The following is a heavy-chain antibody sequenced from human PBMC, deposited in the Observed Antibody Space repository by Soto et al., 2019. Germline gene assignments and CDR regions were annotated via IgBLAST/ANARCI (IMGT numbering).Heavy chain of an antibody. CDR3: ARAGTGTTGSSAFDI. D-gene: IGHD1-1*01. J-gene: IGHJ3*02. CDR1: GGSFSGYY. Sequence: NPSETLSLSCAVYGGSFSGYYWSWIRQTPGKGLEWIGEINHSGSTNYNPSLKSRVTISVDTSKNQFSLKLSSVTAADTAVYYCARAGTGTTGSSAFDIWGQGTMVTVS. CDR2: INHSGST. V-gene: IGHV4-34*01.